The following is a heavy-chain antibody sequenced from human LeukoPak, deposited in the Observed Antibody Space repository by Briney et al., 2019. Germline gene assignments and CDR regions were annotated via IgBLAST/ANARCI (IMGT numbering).Heavy chain of an antibody. CDR1: GFTFSSYS. CDR2: ISSSSSYI. V-gene: IGHV3-21*01. CDR3: ARLRGQSYGYADY. J-gene: IGHJ4*02. D-gene: IGHD5-18*01. Sequence: GGSLRLSCAASGFTFSSYSMNWVRQAPGKGLEWVSSISSSSSYIYYADSVKGRFTISRDNAKNSLYLQMNSLRVEDTAVYYCARLRGQSYGYADYWGQGTLVTVSP.